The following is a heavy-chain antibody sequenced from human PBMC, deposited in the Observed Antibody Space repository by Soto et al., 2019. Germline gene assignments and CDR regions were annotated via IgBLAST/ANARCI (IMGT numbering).Heavy chain of an antibody. CDR1: GFTFRTSD. J-gene: IGHJ6*02. V-gene: IGHV3-13*04. CDR3: AKDLSDIVVVVAATLTRLKYYYYGMDV. CDR2: IGTGGDT. Sequence: GGSLRLSCAASGFTFRTSDMHWVRQATGKGLEWVSGIGTGGDTYYADSVKGRFTISRDNSKNTLYLQMNSLRAEDTAVYYCAKDLSDIVVVVAATLTRLKYYYYGMDVWGQGTTVTVSS. D-gene: IGHD2-15*01.